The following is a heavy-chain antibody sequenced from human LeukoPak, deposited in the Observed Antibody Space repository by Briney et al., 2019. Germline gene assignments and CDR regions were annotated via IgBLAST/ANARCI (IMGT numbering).Heavy chain of an antibody. J-gene: IGHJ4*02. V-gene: IGHV4-4*07. CDR2: IYTSGST. CDR3: AREVDYYDSSGYYCIDY. D-gene: IGHD3-22*01. CDR1: GGSISSHY. Sequence: PSETLSLTCTVSGGSISSHYWSWIRQPAGKGLEWIGRIYTSGSTNYNPSLKSRVTMSVDTSKNQFSLKLSSVTAADTAVYYCAREVDYYDSSGYYCIDYWGQGTLVTVSS.